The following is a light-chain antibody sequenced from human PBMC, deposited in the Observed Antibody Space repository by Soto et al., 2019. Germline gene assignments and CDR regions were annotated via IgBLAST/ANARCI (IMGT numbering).Light chain of an antibody. CDR1: QNINND. Sequence: DIQMTQSPSSLSASVGDRVTITCQASQNINNDLNWYQQKPGRAPKLLIYDASNLEAGVPSRFRGSGSGTDFTFTIGRLQPEDIATYYCQKYENLPTFGPGTRLEIK. CDR2: DAS. CDR3: QKYENLPT. J-gene: IGKJ5*01. V-gene: IGKV1-33*01.